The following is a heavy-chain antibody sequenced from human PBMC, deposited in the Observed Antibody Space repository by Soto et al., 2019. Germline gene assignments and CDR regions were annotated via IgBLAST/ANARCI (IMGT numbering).Heavy chain of an antibody. CDR1: GFTFKGYY. J-gene: IGHJ4*02. D-gene: IGHD2-21*01. V-gene: IGHV1-18*01. Sequence: QIQLVPSGAEVKKPGASVKVSCKTSGFTFKGYYIYWVRQAPGQGLELMGWISTYNGITQYTESLQDRVTMTIETSARTAHLELRSLTSEDTAVYFCVRGDPYYSEWYFQDWGQGTLVIVSS. CDR2: ISTYNGIT. CDR3: VRGDPYYSEWYFQD.